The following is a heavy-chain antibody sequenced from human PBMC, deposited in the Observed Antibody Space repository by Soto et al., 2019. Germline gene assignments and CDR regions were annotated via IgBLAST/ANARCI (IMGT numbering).Heavy chain of an antibody. D-gene: IGHD1-7*01. J-gene: IGHJ6*02. CDR3: ARDKVRLQLGGNYHYILDV. CDR2: IMPIFRTP. Sequence: QVHLEQSGAEVRKPGSSVKVSCKASGGTFSNSAISWVRQAPGQGLEWMGGIMPIFRTPDYAQKFQGRVTITADESTSTAYMELSGLRSDDTAVYYCARDKVRLQLGGNYHYILDVWGQGTTVTVSS. CDR1: GGTFSNSA. V-gene: IGHV1-69*12.